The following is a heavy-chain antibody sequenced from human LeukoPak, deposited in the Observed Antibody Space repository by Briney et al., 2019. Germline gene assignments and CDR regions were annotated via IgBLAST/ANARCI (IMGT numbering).Heavy chain of an antibody. Sequence: PGGSLRLSCAASGFTFSSYEMNWVRQAPGKGLEWVSYISIGGSTIYYADSVKGRSTISRDNAKNSLYLQMDSLRAEDTAVYFCAKDPGYGHSWPNVFDYWGQGTLVTVSS. V-gene: IGHV3-48*03. CDR1: GFTFSSYE. CDR2: ISIGGSTI. D-gene: IGHD6-13*01. J-gene: IGHJ4*02. CDR3: AKDPGYGHSWPNVFDY.